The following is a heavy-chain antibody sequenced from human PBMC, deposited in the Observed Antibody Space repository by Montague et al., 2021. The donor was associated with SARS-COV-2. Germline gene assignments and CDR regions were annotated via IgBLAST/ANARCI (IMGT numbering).Heavy chain of an antibody. CDR2: IYQSGRV. V-gene: IGHV4-4*02. Sequence: SETLSLTCAVSRYSIRTSDWCIWVRPPPGKVLEWIGEIYQSGRVNYNPSLNNRVTISVDISKEQFSLTLTSVTAADTAVYYCARDRRSGSYSMDVWGQGTTVIV. D-gene: IGHD1-26*01. J-gene: IGHJ6*02. CDR3: ARDRRSGSYSMDV. CDR1: RYSIRTSDW.